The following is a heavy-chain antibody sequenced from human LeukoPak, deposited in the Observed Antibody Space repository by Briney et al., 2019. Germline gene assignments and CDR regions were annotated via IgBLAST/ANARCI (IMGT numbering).Heavy chain of an antibody. Sequence: GGSLRLSCAASRFTFSSYSMNWVRQAPGKGLDWVSSISSSSSYIYYADSVKGRFTISRDNAKNSLYLQMNSMRAEDTAVYYCARGATRLRYYFDYWGQGTLVTVSS. CDR1: RFTFSSYS. D-gene: IGHD1-26*01. V-gene: IGHV3-21*01. CDR3: ARGATRLRYYFDY. CDR2: ISSSSSYI. J-gene: IGHJ4*02.